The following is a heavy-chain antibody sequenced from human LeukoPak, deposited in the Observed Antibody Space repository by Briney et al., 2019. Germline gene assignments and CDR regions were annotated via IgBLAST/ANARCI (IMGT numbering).Heavy chain of an antibody. CDR1: GGSISSSSYY. J-gene: IGHJ4*02. CDR3: ARETMVRGVIPIHFDY. CDR2: IYYSGST. D-gene: IGHD3-10*01. V-gene: IGHV4-39*02. Sequence: SETLSLTCTVSGGSISSSSYYWGWIRQPPGKGLEWIGSIYYSGSTYYNPSLKSRVTISVDTSKNQFSLKLSSVTAADTAVYYCARETMVRGVIPIHFDYWGQGTLVAVSS.